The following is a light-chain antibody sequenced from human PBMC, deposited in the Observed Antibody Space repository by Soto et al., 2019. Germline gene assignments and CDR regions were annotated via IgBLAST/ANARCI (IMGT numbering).Light chain of an antibody. J-gene: IGKJ1*01. V-gene: IGKV3-15*01. CDR1: QSVSSN. Sequence: EIVMTQSPATLSVSPGERATLSCRASQSVSSNLAWYQQKPGQAPRLLIYGASTRATGIPARFRGSGSGTEYTLTISSLQSEDFAVYYCQQYNNWPPWTFGQGTKGEIK. CDR2: GAS. CDR3: QQYNNWPPWT.